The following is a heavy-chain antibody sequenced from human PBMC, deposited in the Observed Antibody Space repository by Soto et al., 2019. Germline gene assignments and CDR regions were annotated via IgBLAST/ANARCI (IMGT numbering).Heavy chain of an antibody. Sequence: PSETLSLTCAVYGGSFSGYYWSWIRQPPGKGLEWIGEINHSGSTNYNPSLKSRVTISVDTSKNQFSLKLSSVTAADTAVYYCARGRVVRGMLTYYYYGMDVWGQGTTVTVSS. D-gene: IGHD3-10*01. CDR2: INHSGST. J-gene: IGHJ6*02. V-gene: IGHV4-34*01. CDR3: ARGRVVRGMLTYYYYGMDV. CDR1: GGSFSGYY.